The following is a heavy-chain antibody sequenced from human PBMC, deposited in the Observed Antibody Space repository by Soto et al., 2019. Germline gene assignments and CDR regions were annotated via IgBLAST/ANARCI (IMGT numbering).Heavy chain of an antibody. D-gene: IGHD3-10*01. CDR3: ATLERITMVRGVIHDY. CDR2: IYYSGSP. J-gene: IGHJ4*02. Sequence: QLHLQESGPGLVKPSETLSLTCTVSGGSISSSSYYWGWIRQPPGKGLEWVGSIYYSGSPYYNPPLKTPVTESVNPSKNHCSRKLSSVTAADTAVYYCATLERITMVRGVIHDYWGQGTLVTVSS. CDR1: GGSISSSSYY. V-gene: IGHV4-39*02.